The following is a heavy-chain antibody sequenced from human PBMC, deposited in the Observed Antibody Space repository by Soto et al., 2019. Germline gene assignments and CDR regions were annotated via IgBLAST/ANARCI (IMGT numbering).Heavy chain of an antibody. V-gene: IGHV4-59*01. CDR3: ARASYYSDSFGYFLDS. J-gene: IGHJ4*02. D-gene: IGHD3-22*01. CDR2: IYYSGST. CDR1: GGSISPYY. Sequence: SETLSLTCTVSGGSISPYYWSWIRQTPGKGLEWIAYIYYSGSTNYNPSLKSRVTISVDTSKNQCSLKLSSVTAADTAVYYCARASYYSDSFGYFLDSWGQGTMVTVSS.